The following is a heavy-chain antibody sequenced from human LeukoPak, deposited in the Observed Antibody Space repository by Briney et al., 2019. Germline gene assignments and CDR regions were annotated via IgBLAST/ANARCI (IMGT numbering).Heavy chain of an antibody. CDR2: INPSGGST. J-gene: IGHJ4*02. CDR1: GGTFSSYA. CDR3: ARLHPGIAVD. Sequence: ASVKVSCKASGGTFSSYAISWVRQAPGQGLEWMGIINPSGGSTSYAQKFQGRVTMTRDTSTSTVYMELSSLRSEDTAVYYCARLHPGIAVDWGQGTLVTVSS. D-gene: IGHD6-19*01. V-gene: IGHV1-46*01.